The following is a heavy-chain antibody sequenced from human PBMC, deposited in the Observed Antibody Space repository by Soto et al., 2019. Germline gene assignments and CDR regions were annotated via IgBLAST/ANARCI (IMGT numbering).Heavy chain of an antibody. Sequence: GGSLRLSCAASGFTFSGYWMHWVRQAPGKGLAWVSRINSDGSSTSYADSVKGRFTISRDNAKNTLYLQMNSLRAEDTAVYYCARDYYDSSGYYYYFDYWGQGTLVTVSS. CDR2: INSDGSST. J-gene: IGHJ4*02. V-gene: IGHV3-74*01. CDR1: GFTFSGYW. D-gene: IGHD3-22*01. CDR3: ARDYYDSSGYYYYFDY.